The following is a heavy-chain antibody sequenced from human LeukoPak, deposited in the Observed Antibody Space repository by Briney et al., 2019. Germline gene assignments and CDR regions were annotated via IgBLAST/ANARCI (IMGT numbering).Heavy chain of an antibody. CDR1: GGSISTSSYY. V-gene: IGHV4-39*01. Sequence: PSETLSLTCTVSGGSISTSSYYWGWIRQPPGKGLEWIGRIYHTGSTNYDPSLKSRVTISVDTSKNQFSLKLSSVTAADTAVYFCARLFNYYGSGSPFDYWGPGTLVTVSS. J-gene: IGHJ4*02. CDR2: IYHTGST. CDR3: ARLFNYYGSGSPFDY. D-gene: IGHD3-10*01.